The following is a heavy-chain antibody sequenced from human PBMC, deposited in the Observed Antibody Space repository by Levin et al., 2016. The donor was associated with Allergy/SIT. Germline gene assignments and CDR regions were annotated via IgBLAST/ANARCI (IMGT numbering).Heavy chain of an antibody. J-gene: IGHJ6*02. V-gene: IGHV1-18*01. CDR1: GYTFTSYG. CDR3: ARYCSGGSCYSAHYYGMDV. D-gene: IGHD2-15*01. CDR2: ISAYNGNT. Sequence: ASVKVSCKASGYTFTSYGISWVRQAPGQGLEWMGWISAYNGNTNYAQKLQGRVTMTTDTSTSTAYMELRSLRSDDTAVYYCARYCSGGSCYSAHYYGMDVWGQGTTVTVSS.